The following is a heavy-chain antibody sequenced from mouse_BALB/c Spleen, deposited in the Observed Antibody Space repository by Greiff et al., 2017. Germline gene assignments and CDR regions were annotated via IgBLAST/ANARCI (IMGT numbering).Heavy chain of an antibody. V-gene: IGHV14-1*02. Sequence: VQLQQSGAELVRPGALVKLSCKASGFNIKDYYMHWVKQRPEQGLEWIGWIDPENGNTIYDPKFQGKASITADTSSNTAYLQLSSLTSEDTAVYYCASYYYGSSLPDYWGQGTTLTVSS. CDR2: IDPENGNT. CDR1: GFNIKDYY. J-gene: IGHJ2*01. CDR3: ASYYYGSSLPDY. D-gene: IGHD1-1*01.